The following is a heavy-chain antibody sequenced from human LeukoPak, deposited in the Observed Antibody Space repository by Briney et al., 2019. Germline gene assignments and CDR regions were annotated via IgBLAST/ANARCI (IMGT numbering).Heavy chain of an antibody. V-gene: IGHV3-30*03. D-gene: IGHD1-26*01. J-gene: IGHJ4*02. CDR1: GFTFSSYG. CDR2: ISYDGSNK. CDR3: ALGARIVGATFVPFDY. Sequence: PGRSLRLSCAASGFTFSSYGMHRVRQAPGKGLEWVAVISYDGSNKYYADSVKGRFTISRDNSKNTLYLQMNSLRVEDTAVYYCALGARIVGATFVPFDYWGQGTLVTVSS.